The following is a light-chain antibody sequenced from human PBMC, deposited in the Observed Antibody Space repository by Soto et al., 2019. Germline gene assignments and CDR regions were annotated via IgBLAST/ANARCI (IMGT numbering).Light chain of an antibody. V-gene: IGKV3D-20*02. CDR2: GAS. CDR1: QSVSSNY. CDR3: QQRSNWPFT. Sequence: EIVLTQSPCTLSLSPGERATLSCRASQSVSSNYLAWYQQKPGQAPRLLIYGASNRATGIPDRFSGSGSGTDFTLTISRLEPEDFAVYYCQQRSNWPFTFGQRTRLAIK. J-gene: IGKJ5*01.